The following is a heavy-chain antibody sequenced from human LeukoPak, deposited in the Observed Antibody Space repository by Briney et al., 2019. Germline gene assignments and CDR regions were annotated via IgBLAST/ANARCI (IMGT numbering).Heavy chain of an antibody. D-gene: IGHD3-10*01. CDR2: ISYDGSEK. Sequence: PGKSLRLSCAASGFTFSSFAMHWVRQAPGKGLGWVSHISYDGSEKNYAGSVKGRFIISRDNSKNTVYLQLNSLRAEDTAVYYCARDRGIRDTFDIWGQGTMVTVSS. CDR3: ARDRGIRDTFDI. V-gene: IGHV3-30*04. CDR1: GFTFSSFA. J-gene: IGHJ3*02.